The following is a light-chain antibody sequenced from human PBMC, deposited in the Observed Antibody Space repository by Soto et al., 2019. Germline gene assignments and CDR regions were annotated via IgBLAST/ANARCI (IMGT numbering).Light chain of an antibody. CDR2: AAK. Sequence: DFQMTQSPSSLSASIGDTVTITCRASQRINFYLNWYQQQPGKAPSLLIYAAKNLESWVPSRFSGGGSGSKFTLTVSSLRPADFATDYCKQSYSIPNTFGQETNVAIK. J-gene: IGKJ4*01. V-gene: IGKV1-39*01. CDR1: QRINFY. CDR3: KQSYSIPNT.